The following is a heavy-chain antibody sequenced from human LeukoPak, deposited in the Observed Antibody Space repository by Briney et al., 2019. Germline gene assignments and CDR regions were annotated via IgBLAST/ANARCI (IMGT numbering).Heavy chain of an antibody. Sequence: SETLSLTCAVSGGSISSSNWWSWVRQPPGKGLEWIGEIYHSGSTNYNPSLKSRVTISVDKSKNQFSLKLSSVTAADTAVYYCARDRAGYDILTGYYRGYYFDYWGQGTLVTVSS. V-gene: IGHV4-4*02. CDR1: GGSISSSNW. J-gene: IGHJ4*02. D-gene: IGHD3-9*01. CDR3: ARDRAGYDILTGYYRGYYFDY. CDR2: IYHSGST.